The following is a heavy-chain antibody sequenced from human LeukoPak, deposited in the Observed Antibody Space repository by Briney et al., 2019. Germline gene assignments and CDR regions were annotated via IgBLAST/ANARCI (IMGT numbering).Heavy chain of an antibody. CDR1: GFTFSSYS. D-gene: IGHD4-17*01. V-gene: IGHV3-48*01. CDR2: ISSSSSTI. Sequence: GGSLRLSCAASGFTFSSYSMNWVRQAPGKGLEWVSYISSSSSTIYYADSVKGRFTISRDNAKNSLYLQMNSLRAEDTAVYYCARSNGDYESDWFDPWGQGTLVTVSS. J-gene: IGHJ5*02. CDR3: ARSNGDYESDWFDP.